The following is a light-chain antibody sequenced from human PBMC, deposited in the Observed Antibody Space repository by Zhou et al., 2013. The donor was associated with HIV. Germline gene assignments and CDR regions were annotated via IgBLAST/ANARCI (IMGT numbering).Light chain of an antibody. J-gene: IGKJ4*01. Sequence: EIVLTQSPATLSLSPGERATLSCRASQGISNFLAWYQQKPGQAPRLLIYDAFRTVTGIPARFSGSGSGTDFTLTISSLEPEDFAVYFCQQRSNWPLTFGGGTKVEIK. CDR3: QQRSNWPLT. V-gene: IGKV3-11*01. CDR1: QGISNF. CDR2: DAF.